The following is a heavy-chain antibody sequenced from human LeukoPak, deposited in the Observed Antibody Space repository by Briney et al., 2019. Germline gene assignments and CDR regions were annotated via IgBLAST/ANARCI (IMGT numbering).Heavy chain of an antibody. D-gene: IGHD2-2*01. CDR1: GYTFTSYY. J-gene: IGHJ5*02. Sequence: ASVKVSCKASGYTFTSYYMHWVRQAPGQGLEWMGIINPSGGSTSYAQKFQGRVTMTRDTSTSTVYMELRSLRSDDTAVYYCASGPQGYCSSTSCSRGWFDPWGQGTLVTVSS. V-gene: IGHV1-46*01. CDR2: INPSGGST. CDR3: ASGPQGYCSSTSCSRGWFDP.